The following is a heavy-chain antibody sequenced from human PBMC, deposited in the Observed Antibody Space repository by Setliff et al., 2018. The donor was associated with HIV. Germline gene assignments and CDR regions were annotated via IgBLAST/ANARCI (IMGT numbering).Heavy chain of an antibody. J-gene: IGHJ4*02. Sequence: GGSLRLSCAGSGFTFTRNALSWVRQAPGKGLEWVSTIYSGGSTYHADSVKGRFTLSRDTSKNTLFLQMNSLRPEDTAVYYCARVRLYNTALDYWGQGTLVTVSS. V-gene: IGHV3-66*02. CDR3: ARVRLYNTALDY. D-gene: IGHD3-3*01. CDR1: GFTFTRNA. CDR2: IYSGGST.